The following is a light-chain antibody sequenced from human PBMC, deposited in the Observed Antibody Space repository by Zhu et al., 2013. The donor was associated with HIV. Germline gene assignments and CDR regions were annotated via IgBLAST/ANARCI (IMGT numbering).Light chain of an antibody. J-gene: IGKJ3*01. V-gene: IGKV3-20*01. CDR1: QSVRSTY. CDR2: DAS. Sequence: EIVLTQSPGTLSLSPGERATLSCRASQSVRSTYLAWYQQRPGQAPRLLIYDASNRAPGIPARFSGSGSGTEFTLTISGLQPDDFATYYCQQTSRPFTFGPGTTVDVQ. CDR3: QQTSRPFT.